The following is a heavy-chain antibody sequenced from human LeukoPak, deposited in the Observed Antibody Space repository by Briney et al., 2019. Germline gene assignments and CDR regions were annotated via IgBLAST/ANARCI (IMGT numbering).Heavy chain of an antibody. Sequence: SETLSLTCTVSGGSISSSSYYWGWIRQPPGKGLEWIGSIYYSGSTYYNPSLKSRVTISVDTSKNQFSLKLSSVTAADPAVYYCSNSPGGKWLLLFSNWGQGTLVTVSS. CDR1: GGSISSSSYY. V-gene: IGHV4-39*07. D-gene: IGHD3-22*01. CDR2: IYYSGST. CDR3: SNSPGGKWLLLFSN. J-gene: IGHJ1*01.